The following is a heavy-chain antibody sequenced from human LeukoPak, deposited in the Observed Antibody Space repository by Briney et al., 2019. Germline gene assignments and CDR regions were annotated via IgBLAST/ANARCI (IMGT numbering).Heavy chain of an antibody. Sequence: QSGGSLRLSCAASGFTFSSYWMHCVRQAPGKGLVWVSRVNSDGSSTTYADSVKGRFTISRDNAKNTLYLQMNSLRAEDTAVYYCARGSTQYSSGWYGLDYWGQGTLVTVSS. V-gene: IGHV3-74*01. CDR1: GFTFSSYW. CDR3: ARGSTQYSSGWYGLDY. CDR2: VNSDGSST. J-gene: IGHJ4*02. D-gene: IGHD6-19*01.